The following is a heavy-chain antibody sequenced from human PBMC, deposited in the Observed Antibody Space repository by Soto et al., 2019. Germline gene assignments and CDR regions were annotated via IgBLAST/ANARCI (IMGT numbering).Heavy chain of an antibody. D-gene: IGHD5-12*01. CDR1: GGTFSSYA. CDR3: AREDFDSEIYDGVDV. V-gene: IGHV1-69*01. Sequence: QVQLVQSGSSVKKPGSSVKVSCKASGGTFSSYAISWVRQAPGQGLEWMGGIIPIFNATPYAQKFQGRVTINADESTSTAYMEMSSLRSEDTAVYYCAREDFDSEIYDGVDVWGQGTAVTVSS. J-gene: IGHJ6*02. CDR2: IIPIFNAT.